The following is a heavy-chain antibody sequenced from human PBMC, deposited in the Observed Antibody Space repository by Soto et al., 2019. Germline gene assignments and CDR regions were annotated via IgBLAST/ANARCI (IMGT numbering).Heavy chain of an antibody. CDR3: ARGRKFYVRHYYYYGMDV. Sequence: SETLSLTCAVYVGSFSGYYWSWIRQPPGKGLEWIGEINHSGSTNYNPSLKSRVTISVDTSKNQCSLKLSSVTAADTAVYYCARGRKFYVRHYYYYGMDVWGQGTTVTVSS. D-gene: IGHD3-10*02. J-gene: IGHJ6*02. CDR2: INHSGST. V-gene: IGHV4-34*01. CDR1: VGSFSGYY.